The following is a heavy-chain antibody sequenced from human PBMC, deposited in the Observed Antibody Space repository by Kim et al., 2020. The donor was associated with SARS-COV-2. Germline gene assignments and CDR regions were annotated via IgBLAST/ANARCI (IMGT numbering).Heavy chain of an antibody. D-gene: IGHD3-22*01. CDR3: AKDWRSAYYYDSRLF. CDR1: GFTFSSYG. Sequence: GSLRLSCAASGFTFSSYGMHWVRQAPGKGLEWVAVISYDGSNKYYADSVKGRFTISRDNSKNTLYLQMNSLRAEDTAVYYCAKDWRSAYYYDSRLFWGQ. CDR2: ISYDGSNK. V-gene: IGHV3-30*18. J-gene: IGHJ3*01.